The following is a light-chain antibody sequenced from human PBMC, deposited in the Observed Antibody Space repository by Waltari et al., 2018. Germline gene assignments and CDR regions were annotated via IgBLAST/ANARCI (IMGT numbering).Light chain of an antibody. CDR2: KAS. CDR1: QSLSNW. CDR3: QQYRNLWT. J-gene: IGKJ1*01. Sequence: DIQMTQSPSTLSASVVARVTVTCRASQSLSNWLAWYQQKPGKAPKVLIYKASTLESGVPSRFSGSGSGTEFTLTISILQPDDFATYYCQQYRNLWTFGQGTKVEIK. V-gene: IGKV1-5*03.